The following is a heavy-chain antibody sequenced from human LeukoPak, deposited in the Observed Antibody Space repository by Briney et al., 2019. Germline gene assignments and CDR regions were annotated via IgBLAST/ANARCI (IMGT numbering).Heavy chain of an antibody. CDR3: AREGSRVPAARFDY. CDR1: GYTFTSYG. V-gene: IGHV1-18*01. CDR2: ISAYNGNT. J-gene: IGHJ4*02. Sequence: ASVKVSCTASGYTFTSYGISWVRQAPGQGLEWMGWISAYNGNTNYAQKLQGRVTMTTDTSTSTAYMELRSLRSDDTAVYYCAREGSRVPAARFDYWGQGTLVTVSS. D-gene: IGHD2-2*01.